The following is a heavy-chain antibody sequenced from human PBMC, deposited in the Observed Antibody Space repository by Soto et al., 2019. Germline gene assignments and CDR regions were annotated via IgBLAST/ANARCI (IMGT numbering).Heavy chain of an antibody. CDR3: TINHLRYQLPYYYGMDV. CDR2: IRSKANSYAT. CDR1: GFTFSGSA. D-gene: IGHD2-2*01. V-gene: IGHV3-73*01. Sequence: PGGSLRLSCAASGFTFSGSAMHWVRQASGKGLEWVGRIRSKANSYATAYAASVKGRFTISRDDSKNTAYLQMNSLKTEDTAVYYCTINHLRYQLPYYYGMDVWGQGNTVTVS. J-gene: IGHJ6*02.